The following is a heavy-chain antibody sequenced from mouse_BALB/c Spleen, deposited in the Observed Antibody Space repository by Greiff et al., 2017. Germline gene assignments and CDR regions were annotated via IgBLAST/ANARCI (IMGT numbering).Heavy chain of an antibody. CDR3: GYYCPYYFDY. Sequence: VQLQQPGAELVKPGASVKLSCKASGYTFTSYWMHWVKQRPGQGLEWIGEINPSNGRTNYNEKFKSKATLTVDKSSSTAYMQLSSLTSEDSAVYYCGYYCPYYFDYWGQGTTLTVSS. J-gene: IGHJ2*01. CDR1: GYTFTSYW. V-gene: IGHV1S81*02. CDR2: INPSNGRT. D-gene: IGHD2-12*01.